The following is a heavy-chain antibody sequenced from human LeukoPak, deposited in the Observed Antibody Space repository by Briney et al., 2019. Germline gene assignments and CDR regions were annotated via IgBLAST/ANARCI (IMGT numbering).Heavy chain of an antibody. Sequence: PSETLSLTCTVSGGSVSSESYYWSWIRQPPGKGLEWIGYTHYSGSTNYNPSLKSRVTISVDRSENQFSLKLSSVTAADTAVYYCARAVAGTFAYWGQGTLVTVSS. J-gene: IGHJ4*02. CDR1: GGSVSSESYY. D-gene: IGHD6-19*01. CDR3: ARAVAGTFAY. V-gene: IGHV4-61*01. CDR2: THYSGST.